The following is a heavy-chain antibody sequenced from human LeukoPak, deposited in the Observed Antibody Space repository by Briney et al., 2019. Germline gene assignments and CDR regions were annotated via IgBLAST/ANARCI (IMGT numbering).Heavy chain of an antibody. CDR1: GFTFSSYG. CDR3: AKSVRVPTAGLDAFDI. Sequence: GGSLRLSCSASGFTFSSYGMHWVRQAPGKGLEWISAISARGVSTYYADSVKGRFTISRDNSKNTLYLQMNSLRAEDTAVYYCAKSVRVPTAGLDAFDIWGQGTMVSVSS. CDR2: ISARGVST. J-gene: IGHJ3*02. D-gene: IGHD3-10*01. V-gene: IGHV3-23*01.